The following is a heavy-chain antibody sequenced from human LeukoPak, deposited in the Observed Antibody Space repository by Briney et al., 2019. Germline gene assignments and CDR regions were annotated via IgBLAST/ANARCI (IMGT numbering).Heavy chain of an antibody. Sequence: PSETLSLTCAVYGGSFSGHYWSWIRQPPGKGLEWIGEINHSGSTNYNLSLKSRVTISVDTSKNQFSLKLSSVTAADTAVYYCARPYYSDSSGYRSRWFDPWGQGTPVTVSS. CDR1: GGSFSGHY. J-gene: IGHJ5*02. D-gene: IGHD3-22*01. CDR3: ARPYYSDSSGYRSRWFDP. CDR2: INHSGST. V-gene: IGHV4-34*01.